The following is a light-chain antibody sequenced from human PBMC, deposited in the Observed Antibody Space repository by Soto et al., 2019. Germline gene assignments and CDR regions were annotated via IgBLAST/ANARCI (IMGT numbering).Light chain of an antibody. J-gene: IGKJ4*01. Sequence: DIVLTQSPDILSLSPGERATLSCRASQNVRTFLAWYQQKPGQAPRLLISDASYRATGIPPRFSGSGSGTDFTLTISSLEPEEFAVYYCLQRSNWPLTFGGGTKVEI. CDR1: QNVRTF. V-gene: IGKV3-11*01. CDR2: DAS. CDR3: LQRSNWPLT.